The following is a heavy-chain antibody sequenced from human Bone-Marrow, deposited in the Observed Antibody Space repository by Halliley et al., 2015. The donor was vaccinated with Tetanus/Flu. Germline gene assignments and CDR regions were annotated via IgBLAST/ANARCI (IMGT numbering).Heavy chain of an antibody. D-gene: IGHD6-13*01. J-gene: IGHJ4*02. CDR2: KKQEGSEK. CDR3: VRAGIVAGITPWF. V-gene: IGHV3-7*03. Sequence: WVANKKQEGSEKYYVDSVKGRFPISRETAKNSLYLQMNSLRAEDTAVYYCVRAGIVAGITPWFWGQGTLVTVSS.